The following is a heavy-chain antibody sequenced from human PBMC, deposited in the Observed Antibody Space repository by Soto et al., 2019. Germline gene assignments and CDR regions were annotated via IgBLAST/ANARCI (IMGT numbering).Heavy chain of an antibody. J-gene: IGHJ4*02. CDR2: ISSSSSTI. D-gene: IGHD3-22*01. Sequence: GGSLRLSCAASGFTFSSYSMNWVRQAPGKGLEWVSYISSSSSTIYYADSVKGRFTISRDNAKNSLYLQMNSLRDEDTAVYYCARTRRGPWYYDSSGYHDYGGQGPLVPVPS. V-gene: IGHV3-48*02. CDR3: ARTRRGPWYYDSSGYHDY. CDR1: GFTFSSYS.